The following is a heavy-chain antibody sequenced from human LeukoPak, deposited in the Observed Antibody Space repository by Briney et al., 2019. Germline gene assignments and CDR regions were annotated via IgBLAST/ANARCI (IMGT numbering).Heavy chain of an antibody. D-gene: IGHD6-19*01. CDR2: IYYSGST. CDR3: ARKGRSSGWYGF. J-gene: IGHJ5*01. Sequence: SETLSLTCTVSGGSISSSSYYWGWIRQPPGKGLEWIGYIYYSGSTNYNPSLKSRVTISVDTSKNQFSLKLSSVTAADTAVYYCARKGRSSGWYGFWGQGTLVTVSS. CDR1: GGSISSSSYY. V-gene: IGHV4-61*05.